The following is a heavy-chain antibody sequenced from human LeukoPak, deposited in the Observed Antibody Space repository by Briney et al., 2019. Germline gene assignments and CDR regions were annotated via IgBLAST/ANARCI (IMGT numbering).Heavy chain of an antibody. D-gene: IGHD3-10*01. CDR3: ARLRHYGSGSYPMTGNWFDP. Sequence: SETLSLTCAVYGGSFSGYYWSWIRQPPGKGLEWIGEINHSGSTNYNPSLKSRVIISVDTSKNQFSLKLSSVTAADTAVYYCARLRHYGSGSYPMTGNWFDPWGQGTLVSVSS. CDR2: INHSGST. CDR1: GGSFSGYY. J-gene: IGHJ5*02. V-gene: IGHV4-34*01.